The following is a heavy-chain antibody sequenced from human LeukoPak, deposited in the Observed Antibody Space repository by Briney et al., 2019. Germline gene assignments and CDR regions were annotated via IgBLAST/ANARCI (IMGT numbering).Heavy chain of an antibody. J-gene: IGHJ4*02. Sequence: SETLSLTCTVSGGSISSSSYYWGWIRQPPGKGLEWIGSIYYSGSTYYNPSLKSRVTISVDTSKNQFSLKLSSVTAADTAVYYCARRAALRSATYFDYWGQETLVTVSS. V-gene: IGHV4-39*01. CDR2: IYYSGST. CDR3: ARRAALRSATYFDY. CDR1: GGSISSSSYY. D-gene: IGHD2-2*01.